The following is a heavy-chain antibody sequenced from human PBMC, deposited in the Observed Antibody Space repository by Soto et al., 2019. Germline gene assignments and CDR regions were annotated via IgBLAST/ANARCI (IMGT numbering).Heavy chain of an antibody. Sequence: SETLSLTCTVSGGSISSGGYYWSWIRQHPGKGLEWIGYIYYSGSTYYNPSLKSRVTISVVTSKNQFSLKLSSVTAADAAMYYCARDIRSSSSFFDYWGQGTLVTVSS. V-gene: IGHV4-31*03. CDR2: IYYSGST. CDR3: ARDIRSSSSFFDY. CDR1: GGSISSGGYY. D-gene: IGHD6-6*01. J-gene: IGHJ4*01.